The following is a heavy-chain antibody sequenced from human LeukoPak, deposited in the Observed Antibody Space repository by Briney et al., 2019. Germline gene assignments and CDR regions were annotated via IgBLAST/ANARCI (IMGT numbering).Heavy chain of an antibody. V-gene: IGHV4-39*07. CDR1: GGSISSSTYY. CDR2: IFYTGSA. CDR3: ARALSSGWPRPSYYFDS. Sequence: SETLSLTCTVSGGSISSSTYYWGWIRQPPGKGLVWIGNIFYTGSAYYNPSLESRVTISVDTSKNQFSLKVSSVTAADTAVYYCARALSSGWPRPSYYFDSWGQGSLVIVSS. D-gene: IGHD6-19*01. J-gene: IGHJ4*02.